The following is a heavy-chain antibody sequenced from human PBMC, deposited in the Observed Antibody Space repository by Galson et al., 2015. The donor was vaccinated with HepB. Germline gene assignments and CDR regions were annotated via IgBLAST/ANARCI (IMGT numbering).Heavy chain of an antibody. CDR1: GFSLSRHD. CDR2: INKNYVI. V-gene: IGHV3-48*02. Sequence: SLRLSCAASGFSLSRHDMNWVRQAPGKGLEWVSYINKNYVIHYADSAKGRFTISRDNARNSVYLQVNSLRDDDTAVYYCVRDPASGYGLEYWGQGTLVTVSS. CDR3: VRDPASGYGLEY. J-gene: IGHJ4*02. D-gene: IGHD5-12*01.